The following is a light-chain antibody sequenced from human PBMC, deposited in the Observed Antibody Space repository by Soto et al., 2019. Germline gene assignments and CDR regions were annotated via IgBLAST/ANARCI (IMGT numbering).Light chain of an antibody. CDR3: QSYDSSLSGYV. J-gene: IGLJ1*01. CDR2: GNS. V-gene: IGLV1-40*01. CDR1: SSNIGAGYD. Sequence: QSVLKQPPSVSGAPGQGVTISCTGSSSNIGAGYDVHWYQQLPGTAPKLLIYGNSNRPSGAPDRFSGSKSGTSASLAITGLQAEDEADYYCQSYDSSLSGYVFGTGTKVTVL.